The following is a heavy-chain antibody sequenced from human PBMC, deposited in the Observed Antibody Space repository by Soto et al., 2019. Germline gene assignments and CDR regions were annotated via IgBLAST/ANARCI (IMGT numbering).Heavy chain of an antibody. CDR1: GYSFTSYW. Sequence: GESLKISCKGSGYSFTSYWISWVRQMPGKGLEWMGRIDPSDSYTNYSPSFQGHVTISADKSISTAYLQWSSLKASDTAMYYCARQRRWLQLYYYYYGMDVWGQGTTVTVSS. D-gene: IGHD5-12*01. J-gene: IGHJ6*02. CDR3: ARQRRWLQLYYYYYGMDV. CDR2: IDPSDSYT. V-gene: IGHV5-10-1*01.